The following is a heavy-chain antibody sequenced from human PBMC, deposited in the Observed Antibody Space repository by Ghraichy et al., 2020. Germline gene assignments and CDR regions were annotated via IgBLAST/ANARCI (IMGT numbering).Heavy chain of an antibody. CDR1: GGSISSGGYS. V-gene: IGHV4-30-2*01. CDR3: ARVVRGVIITYFDY. J-gene: IGHJ4*02. D-gene: IGHD3-10*01. Sequence: LNISCAVSGGSISSGGYSWSWIRQPPGKGLEWIGYIYHSGSTYYNPSLKSRVTISVDRSKNQFSLKLSSVTAADTAVYYCARVVRGVIITYFDYWGQGTLVTVSS. CDR2: IYHSGST.